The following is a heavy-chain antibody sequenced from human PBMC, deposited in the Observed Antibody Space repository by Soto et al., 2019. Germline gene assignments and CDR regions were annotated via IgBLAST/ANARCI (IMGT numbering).Heavy chain of an antibody. CDR3: AKGFVVGATTNYYGMDV. V-gene: IGHV3-23*01. CDR1: GFTFSSYA. Sequence: GGSLRLSCAASGFTFSSYAMSWVRQAPGKGLEWVSAISGSGGSTYYAESVKGRFTISRDNSKNTLYLQMNSLRAEDTAAYYCAKGFVVGATTNYYGMDVWGQGTTVTVSS. D-gene: IGHD1-26*01. CDR2: ISGSGGST. J-gene: IGHJ6*02.